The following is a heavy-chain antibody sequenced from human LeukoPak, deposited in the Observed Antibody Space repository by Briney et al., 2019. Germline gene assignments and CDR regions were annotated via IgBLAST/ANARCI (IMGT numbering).Heavy chain of an antibody. Sequence: GGSLRLSCAASGFTFSSYAMHWVRQAPGKGLEWVAVISYDGSNKYYADSVKGRFTISRDNAKNSLYLQMNSLRAEDTALYYCAKDNGYGIPYYDSSGTGYYFDYWGQGTLVTVSS. J-gene: IGHJ4*02. V-gene: IGHV3-30*04. D-gene: IGHD3-22*01. CDR3: AKDNGYGIPYYDSSGTGYYFDY. CDR1: GFTFSSYA. CDR2: ISYDGSNK.